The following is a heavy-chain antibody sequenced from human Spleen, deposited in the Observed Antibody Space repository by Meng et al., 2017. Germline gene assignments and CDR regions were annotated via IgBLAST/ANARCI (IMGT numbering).Heavy chain of an antibody. CDR2: ISRDGAYR. V-gene: IGHV3-43*01. Sequence: GESLKISCAASGFTFDDYSMHWVRQRPGKGLEWVSLISRDGAYRYHADSVKGRFTISRDNSKNSLYLQMNSLRTEDSALYYCAKDGGSGWYANDYWGQGTLVTVSS. CDR1: GFTFDDYS. J-gene: IGHJ4*02. CDR3: AKDGGSGWYANDY. D-gene: IGHD6-19*01.